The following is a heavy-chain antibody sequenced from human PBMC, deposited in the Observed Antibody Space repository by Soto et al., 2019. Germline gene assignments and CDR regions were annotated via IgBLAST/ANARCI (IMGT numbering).Heavy chain of an antibody. D-gene: IGHD2-15*01. J-gene: IGHJ3*02. V-gene: IGHV4-59*13. CDR1: GGSISSYY. CDR2: IYYSGST. CDR3: ARDCSGGSCSDAFDI. Sequence: QVQLQESGPGLVKPSETLSLTCTVSGGSISSYYWRWIRQPPGKGLEWIGYIYYSGSTNYNPSLKSRGTISVDTSKNQFSLKLSSVTAADTAVYYCARDCSGGSCSDAFDIWGQGTMVTVSS.